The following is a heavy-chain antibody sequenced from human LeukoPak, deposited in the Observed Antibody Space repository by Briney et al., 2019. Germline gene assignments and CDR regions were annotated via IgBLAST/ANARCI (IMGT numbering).Heavy chain of an antibody. D-gene: IGHD5-18*01. J-gene: IGHJ4*02. CDR1: GYTFTGYY. Sequence: ASVKVSCKASGYTFTGYYMHWVRQAPGQGLEWMGWINPNSGGTNYAQKFQGRVTMTRDTSISTAYMELSRLRSDDTAVYYCAGARHGAAMVPYYFDYWGQGTLVTVSS. CDR3: AGARHGAAMVPYYFDY. CDR2: INPNSGGT. V-gene: IGHV1-2*02.